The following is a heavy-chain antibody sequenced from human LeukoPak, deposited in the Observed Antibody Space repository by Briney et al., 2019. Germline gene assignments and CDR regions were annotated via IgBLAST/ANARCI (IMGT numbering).Heavy chain of an antibody. CDR3: ARRNSGWSFISADSYMDV. J-gene: IGHJ6*03. D-gene: IGHD6-19*01. Sequence: PGGSLRLSCAASGFTFSSHWMHWVRQVPGKGLVWVSRITSDGASTTYADSVKGRFTISRDNAKNTLYLQMNSLRAEDTGVYYCARRNSGWSFISADSYMDVWGKGTTVAVSS. V-gene: IGHV3-74*01. CDR1: GFTFSSHW. CDR2: ITSDGAST.